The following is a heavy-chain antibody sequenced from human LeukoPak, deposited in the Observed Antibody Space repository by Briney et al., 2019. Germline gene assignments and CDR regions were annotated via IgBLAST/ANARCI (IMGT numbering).Heavy chain of an antibody. CDR2: IYYSGST. D-gene: IGHD1-26*01. J-gene: IGHJ6*03. Sequence: SETLSLTCTVSGGSISSSSYYWGWIRQPPGKGLEWIGSIYYSGSTYYNPSLKSRVTISVDTSKNQFSLKLSSVTAADTAVYYCARGDSGSYYYYMDVWGKGTTVTVSS. V-gene: IGHV4-39*07. CDR3: ARGDSGSYYYYMDV. CDR1: GGSISSSSYY.